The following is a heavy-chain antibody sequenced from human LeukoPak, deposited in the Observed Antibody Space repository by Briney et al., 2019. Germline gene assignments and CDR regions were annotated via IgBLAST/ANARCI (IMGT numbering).Heavy chain of an antibody. CDR1: GFTFNIYA. CDR3: ARDSQFYDYVWGNYRYNYFDY. V-gene: IGHV3-30*04. CDR2: ISYDGTNK. D-gene: IGHD3-16*02. J-gene: IGHJ4*02. Sequence: AGGSLRLSCAASGFTFNIYAIHWVRQAPGKGLEWVAVISYDGTNKFYADSVKDRFTISRDNSKNTLYLQMNSLRAEDTAVYYCARDSQFYDYVWGNYRYNYFDYWGQGILVTVSS.